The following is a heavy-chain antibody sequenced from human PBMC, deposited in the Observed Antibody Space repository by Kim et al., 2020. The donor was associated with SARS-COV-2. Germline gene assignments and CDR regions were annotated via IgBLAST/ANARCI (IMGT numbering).Heavy chain of an antibody. J-gene: IGHJ4*02. D-gene: IGHD3-10*01. V-gene: IGHV3-23*01. CDR3: AKDSGGGYYFDY. Sequence: SSADSVKGRFTISRDNSKNTLYLQMNSLRAEDTAVYYCAKDSGGGYYFDYWGQGTLVTVSS.